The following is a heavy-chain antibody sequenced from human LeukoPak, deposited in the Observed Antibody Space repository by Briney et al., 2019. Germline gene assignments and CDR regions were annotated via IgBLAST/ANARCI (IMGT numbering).Heavy chain of an antibody. CDR3: ARGGYSSGWYSVYYYYYGMDV. J-gene: IGHJ6*02. CDR1: GGSISSYY. D-gene: IGHD6-19*01. CDR2: IYYSGST. V-gene: IGHV4-59*01. Sequence: PSETLSLTCTVSGGSISSYYWSWIRQAPGKGLEWIGYIYYSGSTNYNPSLKSRVTISVDTSKNQFSLKLSSVTAADTAVYYCARGGYSSGWYSVYYYYYGMDVWGQGTTVTVSS.